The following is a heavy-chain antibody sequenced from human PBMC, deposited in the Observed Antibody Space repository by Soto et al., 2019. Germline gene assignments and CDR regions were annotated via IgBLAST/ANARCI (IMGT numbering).Heavy chain of an antibody. CDR3: AGDPYHVLMVNDPHLYGMDV. J-gene: IGHJ6*02. Sequence: QVQLVQSGAEVKKPGASVKVSCKASGYTFTTYDISWVRQAPGQGLEWMGRISTYNGNTNYPQSLQGRLTMTTDTAATTAYMERRDLRSDDTAVYYCAGDPYHVLMVNDPHLYGMDVWVQGTTVTVSS. CDR1: GYTFTTYD. D-gene: IGHD2-8*01. CDR2: ISTYNGNT. V-gene: IGHV1-18*01.